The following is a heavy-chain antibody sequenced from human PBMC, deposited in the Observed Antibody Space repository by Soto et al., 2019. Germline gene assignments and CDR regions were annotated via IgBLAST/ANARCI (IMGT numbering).Heavy chain of an antibody. CDR2: ISYDGRNE. CDR3: AKERPLSCAIDY. CDR1: GFTFSSNG. Sequence: QVQLVESGGGVVQPGRSLRLSCAASGFTFSSNGMHWVRQAPGKGLEWVAAISYDGRNEYFADSVKGRFTISRDNSKKTLNLQMNSLRPEYTAVYYCAKERPLSCAIDYWGQGTLVTVSS. V-gene: IGHV3-30*18. D-gene: IGHD2-21*01. J-gene: IGHJ4*02.